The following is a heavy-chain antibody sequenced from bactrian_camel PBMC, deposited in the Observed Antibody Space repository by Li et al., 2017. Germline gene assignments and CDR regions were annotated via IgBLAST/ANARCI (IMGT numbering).Heavy chain of an antibody. J-gene: IGHJ4*01. CDR3: AADQLYGTCRDVLDFPA. D-gene: IGHD6*01. Sequence: VQLVESGGGSVQAGGSLSLSCEASGYTDTACMGWFRQRPGKDREGLAVLWIGGATTTYADSVKGRFIITRDKTKDLVYLQMNGLQPEDTGMYYCAADQLYGTCRDVLDFPARGQGTQVTVS. CDR2: LWIGGATT. V-gene: IGHV3S40*01. CDR1: GYTDTAC.